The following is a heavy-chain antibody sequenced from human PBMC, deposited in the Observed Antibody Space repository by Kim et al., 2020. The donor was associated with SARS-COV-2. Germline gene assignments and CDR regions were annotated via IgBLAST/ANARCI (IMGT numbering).Heavy chain of an antibody. CDR2: ISSSSSTI. Sequence: GGSLRLSCAASGFTFSSYSMNWVRQAPGKGLEWVSYISSSSSTIYYADSVKGRFTISRDNAKNSLYLQMNSLRDEDTAVYYCARGGDDSSSWYVRYFDYWGQGTLVTVSS. D-gene: IGHD6-13*01. CDR1: GFTFSSYS. CDR3: ARGGDDSSSWYVRYFDY. J-gene: IGHJ4*02. V-gene: IGHV3-48*02.